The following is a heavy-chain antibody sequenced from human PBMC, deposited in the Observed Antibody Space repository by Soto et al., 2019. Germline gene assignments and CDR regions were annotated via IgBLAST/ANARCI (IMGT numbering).Heavy chain of an antibody. CDR3: AREYNYDSSGIGFDS. D-gene: IGHD3-22*01. CDR2: IYYSGTT. J-gene: IGHJ4*02. V-gene: IGHV4-28*03. Sequence: SETLSLTCAVSGYSISSSNWWGWIRQPPGKGLEWIGYIYYSGTTYYNPSLKSRVIMSEDRSKNQFYLKLSSVTAADTAVYYCAREYNYDSSGIGFDSWGQGTLVTVSS. CDR1: GYSISSSNW.